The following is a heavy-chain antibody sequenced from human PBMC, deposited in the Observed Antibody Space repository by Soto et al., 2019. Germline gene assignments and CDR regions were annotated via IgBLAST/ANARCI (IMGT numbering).Heavy chain of an antibody. J-gene: IGHJ4*02. V-gene: IGHV4-31*03. D-gene: IGHD2-15*01. CDR1: GGSISSGGYY. Sequence: QVQLQESGPGLVKPSQTLSLTCTVSGGSISSGGYYWSWIRQHPGKGLEWIGYIYYSGSTYYNPSRKSRVTISVDTSKNQFSLKLSSVTAADTAVYYCASRYCSGGSCYPMIDYWGQGTLVTVSS. CDR3: ASRYCSGGSCYPMIDY. CDR2: IYYSGST.